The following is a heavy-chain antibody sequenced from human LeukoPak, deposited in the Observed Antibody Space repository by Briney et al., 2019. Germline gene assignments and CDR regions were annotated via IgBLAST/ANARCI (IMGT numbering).Heavy chain of an antibody. CDR2: IYPGDSDT. Sequence: GESLKISCKDSGHSFTSYWIGWARQMPGKGLEWMGIIYPGDSDTRYSPSFQGQVTISADKSISTAYLQWSSLKASDTAMYYCARAKAYSSSRYYFDYWGQGTLVTASS. D-gene: IGHD6-13*01. V-gene: IGHV5-51*01. J-gene: IGHJ4*02. CDR1: GHSFTSYW. CDR3: ARAKAYSSSRYYFDY.